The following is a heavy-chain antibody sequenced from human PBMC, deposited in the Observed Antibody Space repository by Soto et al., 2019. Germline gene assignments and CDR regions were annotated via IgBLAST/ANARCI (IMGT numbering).Heavy chain of an antibody. CDR1: GGSFSGYY. V-gene: IGHV4-34*01. Sequence: SETLSLTCAVYGGSFSGYYWSWIRQPPGKGLEWIGEINHSGSTNYNPSLKSRLTISIDTSKSQFSLKLTSVTAADTAVYYCARTGMYYYYYYMDVWGKGTTVTVSS. CDR3: ARTGMYYYYYYMDV. CDR2: INHSGST. J-gene: IGHJ6*03.